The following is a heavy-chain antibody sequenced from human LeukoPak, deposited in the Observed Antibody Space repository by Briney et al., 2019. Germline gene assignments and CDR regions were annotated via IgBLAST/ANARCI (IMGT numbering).Heavy chain of an antibody. CDR1: GGSFSGYY. CDR3: ARVGGSVDY. J-gene: IGHJ4*02. V-gene: IGHV4-34*01. CDR2: INHSGST. Sequence: SETLSLTCAVYGGSFSGYYWSWIRQPPGKGLEWIGEINHSGSTNYNPSLKSRVTISVDTSKNQSSLKLSSVTAADTAVYYCARVGGSVDYWGQGTLVTVSS.